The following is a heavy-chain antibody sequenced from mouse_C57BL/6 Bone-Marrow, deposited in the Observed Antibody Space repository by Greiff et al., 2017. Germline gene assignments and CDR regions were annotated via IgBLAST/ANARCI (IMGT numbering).Heavy chain of an antibody. CDR3: ARRDGYYVDFDY. D-gene: IGHD2-3*01. V-gene: IGHV1-81*01. CDR2: IYPRSGNT. CDR1: GYTFTSYG. Sequence: QMQLKESGAELARPGASVKLSCKASGYTFTSYGISWVKQRTGQGLEWIGEIYPRSGNTYYNEKFKGKATLTADKSSSTAYMELRSLTSEDSAVYFCARRDGYYVDFDYWGQGTTLTVSS. J-gene: IGHJ2*01.